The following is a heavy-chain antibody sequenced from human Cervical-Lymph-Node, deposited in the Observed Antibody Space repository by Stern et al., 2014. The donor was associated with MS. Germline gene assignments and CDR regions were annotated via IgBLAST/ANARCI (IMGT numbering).Heavy chain of an antibody. CDR3: ARSKTPVTPLDY. J-gene: IGHJ4*02. CDR1: GGSIRTGY. CDR2: SFYTVST. D-gene: IGHD4-17*01. V-gene: IGHV4-59*01. Sequence: QVQLQESGPGLVKPSETLFLTCTVSGGSIRTGYWCWIRQPPGEGLELIWYSFYTVSTNYNHSLKSRVPITVDSSLNQISLSLTSMTAADTAVYYCARSKTPVTPLDYWGQGTLVTVSS.